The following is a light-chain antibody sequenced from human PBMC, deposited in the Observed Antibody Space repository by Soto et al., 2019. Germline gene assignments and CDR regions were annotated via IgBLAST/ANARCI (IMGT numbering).Light chain of an antibody. CDR2: GAS. J-gene: IGKJ1*01. CDR3: QQYENYWT. V-gene: IGKV1-5*01. CDR1: QSISSW. Sequence: IQMTQSPSTLSASVGDRVTITCRASQSISSWLAWYQQQPGKAPKLLIYGASSLESGVPSRFSGSGSGTEFTLTISSLQPEDFAIYYCQQYENYWTFGQGTKVDI.